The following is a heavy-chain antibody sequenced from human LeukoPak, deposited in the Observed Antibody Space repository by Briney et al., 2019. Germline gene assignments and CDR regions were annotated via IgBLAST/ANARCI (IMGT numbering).Heavy chain of an antibody. J-gene: IGHJ3*02. D-gene: IGHD1-1*01. CDR3: AMERRSPDAFDI. CDR2: ISSSTSYI. CDR1: GFTFSSYS. V-gene: IGHV3-21*01. Sequence: GGSLRLSRAASGFTFSSYSMNWVRPAPGKRLEWVSSISSSTSYIYYADSVKGRFTISRDNAKNSLYLQMNSLRAEDTAVYYCAMERRSPDAFDIWGQGTMVTVSS.